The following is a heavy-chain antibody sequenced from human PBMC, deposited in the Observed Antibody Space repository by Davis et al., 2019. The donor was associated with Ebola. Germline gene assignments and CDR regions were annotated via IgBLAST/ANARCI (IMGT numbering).Heavy chain of an antibody. CDR2: MYHSGAT. Sequence: SETLSLTCTVSGGSVSSGSYYCSWIRQPPGKGLEWIGTMYHSGATFYNPSLKSRVTMSVDTSKNQFSLKLSSVTATDTAVYYCARDLLGVAAPGAAIDHWGQGTLVTVSS. CDR1: GGSVSSGSYY. CDR3: ARDLLGVAAPGAAIDH. D-gene: IGHD6-13*01. J-gene: IGHJ4*02. V-gene: IGHV4-39*07.